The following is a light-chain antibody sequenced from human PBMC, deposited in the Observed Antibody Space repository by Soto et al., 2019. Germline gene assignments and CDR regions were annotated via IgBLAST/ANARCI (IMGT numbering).Light chain of an antibody. CDR1: QSVSSN. V-gene: IGKV3-15*01. J-gene: IGKJ5*01. Sequence: EIVMTQSPATRSVSPWERATLSCRASQSVSSNLAWYQQKPGQAPRLLIYGASTRATGIPARFSGSGSGTAFTLTISSLQSEEFAVYYCQQYNNWPPITFGQGTRLEIK. CDR3: QQYNNWPPIT. CDR2: GAS.